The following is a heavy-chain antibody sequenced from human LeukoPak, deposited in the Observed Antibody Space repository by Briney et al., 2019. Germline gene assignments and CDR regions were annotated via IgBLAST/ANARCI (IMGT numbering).Heavy chain of an antibody. CDR2: INHSGST. V-gene: IGHV4-34*01. J-gene: IGHJ4*02. CDR3: AREGRWLRLIDY. CDR1: GGSISSYY. D-gene: IGHD5-12*01. Sequence: SETLSLTCTVSGGSISSYYWSWIRQPPGKGLEWIGEINHSGSTNYNPSLKSRVTISVDTSKNQFSLKLSSVTAADTAVYYCAREGRWLRLIDYWGQGTLVTVSS.